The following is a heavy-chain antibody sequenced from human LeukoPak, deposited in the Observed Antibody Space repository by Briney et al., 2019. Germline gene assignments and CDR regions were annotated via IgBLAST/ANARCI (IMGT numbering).Heavy chain of an antibody. V-gene: IGHV4-39*01. CDR1: GGSISSSDYY. J-gene: IGHJ4*02. D-gene: IGHD3-22*01. CDR2: VYYGGST. CDR3: ARHYDISRYYYSFDY. Sequence: SETLSLTCTVSGGSISSSDYYWGWIRQPPGKGLEWIGSVYYGGSTYYNPSLKRGVTISADATKNQFSLKLTSVTPADTAVYFCARHYDISRYYYSFDYWGQGTLVTVSS.